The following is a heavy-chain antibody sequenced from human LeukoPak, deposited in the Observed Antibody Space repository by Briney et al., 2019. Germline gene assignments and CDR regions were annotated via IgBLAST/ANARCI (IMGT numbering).Heavy chain of an antibody. V-gene: IGHV1-69*06. CDR2: IIPIFGTA. D-gene: IGHD6-13*01. Sequence: ASVKVSCKASGGTFSSYAISWVRQAPGQGLEWMGGIIPIFGTANYAQKFQGRVTITADKSTSTAYMELSSLRSEDTAVYYCARHRSSSWPGFGYYYYYMDVWGKGTTVTVSS. J-gene: IGHJ6*03. CDR3: ARHRSSSWPGFGYYYYYMDV. CDR1: GGTFSSYA.